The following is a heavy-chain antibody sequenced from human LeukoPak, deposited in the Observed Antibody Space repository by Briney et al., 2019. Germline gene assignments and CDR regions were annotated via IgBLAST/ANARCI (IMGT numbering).Heavy chain of an antibody. V-gene: IGHV1-18*01. D-gene: IGHD1-14*01. CDR2: ISAYNGNT. CDR3: ARDAWSEGGAYFDY. J-gene: IGHJ4*02. Sequence: ASVKVSRKASGYTFTSYGISWVRQAPGQGLEWMGWISAYNGNTNYAQKLQGRVTMTTDTSTSTAYMELRSLRSDDTAVYYCARDAWSEGGAYFDYWGQGTLVTVSS. CDR1: GYTFTSYG.